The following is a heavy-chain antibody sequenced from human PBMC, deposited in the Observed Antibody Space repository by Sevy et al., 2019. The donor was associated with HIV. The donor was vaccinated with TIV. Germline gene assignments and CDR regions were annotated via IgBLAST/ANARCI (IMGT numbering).Heavy chain of an antibody. CDR3: ARGFCSGGSCYPYYFDY. CDR2: IWYDGSNK. D-gene: IGHD2-15*01. Sequence: GGSLRLSCAASAFTFSRYDMHWVRQAPGKGLEWVALIWYDGSNKYYADSVKGRFTISRDNSKNTLYLNMNSLRVEDTAVYYCARGFCSGGSCYPYYFDYWGQGTLVTVSS. CDR1: AFTFSRYD. J-gene: IGHJ4*02. V-gene: IGHV3-33*01.